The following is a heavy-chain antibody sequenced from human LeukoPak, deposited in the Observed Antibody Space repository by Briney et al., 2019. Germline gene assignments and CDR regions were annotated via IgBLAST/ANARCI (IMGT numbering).Heavy chain of an antibody. J-gene: IGHJ4*02. V-gene: IGHV1-18*01. CDR3: ARGLAYYYGSGSYYEY. D-gene: IGHD3-10*01. Sequence: ASVKVSCKASGYTFTSYGISWVRQAPGQGLEWMGWISACNGNTNYAQKLQGRVTMTTDTSTSTAYMELRSLRSDDTAVYYCARGLAYYYGSGSYYEYWGQGTLVTVSS. CDR1: GYTFTSYG. CDR2: ISACNGNT.